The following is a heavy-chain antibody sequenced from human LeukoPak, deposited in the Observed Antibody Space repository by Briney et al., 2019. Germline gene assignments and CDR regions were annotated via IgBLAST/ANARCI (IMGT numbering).Heavy chain of an antibody. Sequence: SVKVSCKASGGTFNNYAINWMRQAPGQGLEWMGGIIPIFGSSNYAQKFQGRVTITADESTTTAYMELSSLRSEDTAVYYCARVTHTELSTWFDPWGQGTLVTVSS. J-gene: IGHJ5*02. V-gene: IGHV1-69*13. CDR3: ARVTHTELSTWFDP. CDR2: IIPIFGSS. CDR1: GGTFNNYA. D-gene: IGHD5-18*01.